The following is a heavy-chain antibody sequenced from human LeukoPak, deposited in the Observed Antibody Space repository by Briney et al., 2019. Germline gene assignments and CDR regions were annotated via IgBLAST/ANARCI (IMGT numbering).Heavy chain of an antibody. CDR3: AKVIR. CDR1: GFTFSTFA. D-gene: IGHD3-3*02. CDR2: IFPSGGEI. V-gene: IGHV3-23*01. J-gene: IGHJ4*02. Sequence: GGSLRLSCAVSGFTFSTFAMIWVRQPPGKGLEWVSSIFPSGGEIHYADSVRGRFTISRDNSKSTLSLQMNSLRAEDTAIYYCAKVIRWGQGTLVTVSS.